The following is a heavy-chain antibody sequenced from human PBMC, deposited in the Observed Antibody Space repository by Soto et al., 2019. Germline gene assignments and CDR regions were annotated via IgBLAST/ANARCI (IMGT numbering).Heavy chain of an antibody. CDR3: ARDYGDYVVVGAFDI. CDR2: ISYDGSNK. CDR1: GFTFSSYG. J-gene: IGHJ3*02. D-gene: IGHD4-17*01. Sequence: GGSLRLSCAASGFTFSSYGMHWVRQAPGKGLEWVAVISYDGSNKYYADSVKGRFTISRDNSKNTLYLQMNSLRAEDTAVYYCARDYGDYVVVGAFDIWGQGTMVTVSS. V-gene: IGHV3-30*03.